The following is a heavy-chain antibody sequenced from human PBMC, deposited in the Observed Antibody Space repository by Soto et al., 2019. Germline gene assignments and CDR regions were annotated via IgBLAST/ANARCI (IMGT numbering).Heavy chain of an antibody. CDR1: GFSFSSYG. J-gene: IGHJ4*02. CDR2: ISYDGSNK. Sequence: QVQLVESGGGVVQPGRSLRLSCAASGFSFSSYGMHWVRQAPGKGLEGVAVISYDGSNKYFADFVKGRFTISRDNSKNTLYLQLDSRRAEDTAVYYCANRSLVAPTAFDYWGQGTLVTVSS. CDR3: ANRSLVAPTAFDY. D-gene: IGHD5-12*01. V-gene: IGHV3-30*18.